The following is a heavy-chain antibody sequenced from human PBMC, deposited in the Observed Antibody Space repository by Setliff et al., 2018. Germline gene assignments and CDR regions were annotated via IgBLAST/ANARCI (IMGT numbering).Heavy chain of an antibody. D-gene: IGHD6-13*01. CDR2: SSTSGCT. CDR3: AMGTYSSRWYEIGGLQF. V-gene: IGHV4-4*08. CDR1: GGSISGDS. Sequence: SETLSLTCTVSGGSISGDSWSWIRQPPGKGLEWIGYSSTSGCTNCNPSLKSRLTMSVDTSKNQSSLKVTSVTAADTAVYYCAMGTYSSRWYEIGGLQFWGQGTMVTVSS. J-gene: IGHJ3*01.